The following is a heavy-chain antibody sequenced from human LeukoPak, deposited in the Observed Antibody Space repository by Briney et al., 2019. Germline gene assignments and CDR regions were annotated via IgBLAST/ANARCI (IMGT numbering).Heavy chain of an antibody. CDR3: ARDTYYYDSSGYYSYFDY. CDR2: IYYSGST. Sequence: SQTLSLTCTVSGGSISSGGYYWSWIRQHPGKGPEWIGYIYYSGSTYYNPSLKSRVTMSVDTSKNQFSLKLSSVTAADTAVYYCARDTYYYDSSGYYSYFDYWRQGTLVTVSS. V-gene: IGHV4-31*03. D-gene: IGHD3-22*01. J-gene: IGHJ4*02. CDR1: GGSISSGGYY.